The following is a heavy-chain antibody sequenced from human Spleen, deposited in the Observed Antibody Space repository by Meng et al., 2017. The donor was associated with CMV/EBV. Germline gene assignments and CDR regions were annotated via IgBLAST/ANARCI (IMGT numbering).Heavy chain of an antibody. CDR2: ISGSGGST. V-gene: IGHV3-23*01. J-gene: IGHJ4*02. Sequence: GESLKISCAASGFTFSSYAMSWVRQAPGKGLEWVSAISGSGGSTYYADSVKGRFTISRDNSKNTLYLQMNSLRAEDTAVYHCAKKAHNIAVAVYIDYWGQGTLVTVSS. CDR3: AKKAHNIAVAVYIDY. CDR1: GFTFSSYA. D-gene: IGHD6-19*01.